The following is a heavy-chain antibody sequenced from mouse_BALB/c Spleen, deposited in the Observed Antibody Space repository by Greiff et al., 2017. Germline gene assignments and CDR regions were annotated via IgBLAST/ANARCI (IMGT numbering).Heavy chain of an antibody. V-gene: IGHV1-69*02. D-gene: IGHD2-10*01. CDR2: IDPSNSET. CDR1: GYTFTSYW. CDR3: APTYYGNYGYFDV. J-gene: IGHJ1*01. Sequence: QVQLQQSGPELVRPGASVKLSCKASGYTFTSYWMHWVNQRPGQGLEWIGMIDPSNSETRLNQKFKDKATLNVDKSSNTTYMQLSSLTSEDSAVYYGAPTYYGNYGYFDVWGAGTTVTVAS.